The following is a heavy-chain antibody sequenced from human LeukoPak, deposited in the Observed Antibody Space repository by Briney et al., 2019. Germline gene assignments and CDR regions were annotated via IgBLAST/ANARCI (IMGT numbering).Heavy chain of an antibody. J-gene: IGHJ4*02. CDR3: ATEDCSSTSCYNGFDY. D-gene: IGHD2-2*02. Sequence: GGSLRLSCAASGFTFSTYWMHWVRQAPGKGLEWVAVISYDGSNKYYADSVKGRFTISRDNSKDTLYLQMNSLRAEDTAVYYCATEDCSSTSCYNGFDYWGQGTLVTVSS. CDR1: GFTFSTYW. CDR2: ISYDGSNK. V-gene: IGHV3-30-3*01.